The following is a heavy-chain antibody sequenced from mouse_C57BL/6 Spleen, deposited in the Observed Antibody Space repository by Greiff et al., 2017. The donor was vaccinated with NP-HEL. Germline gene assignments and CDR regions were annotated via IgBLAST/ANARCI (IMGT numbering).Heavy chain of an antibody. J-gene: IGHJ4*01. D-gene: IGHD1-1*01. CDR2: IDPSDSYT. CDR3: ARYHYYGSSWAMDY. CDR1: GYTFTSYW. Sequence: QVQLQQPGAELVMPGASVKLSCKASGYTFTSYWMHWVKQRPGQGLEWIGEIDPSDSYTNYNQKFKGKSTLTVDKSSSTAYMQLSSLTSEDSAVYYVARYHYYGSSWAMDYWGQGTSGTVSS. V-gene: IGHV1-69*01.